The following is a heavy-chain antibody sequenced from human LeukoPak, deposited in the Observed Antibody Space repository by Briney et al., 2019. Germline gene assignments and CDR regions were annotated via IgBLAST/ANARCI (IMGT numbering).Heavy chain of an antibody. CDR1: GGSISSYY. Sequence: SETLSLTCTVSGGSISSYYWSWIRQPPGKGLEWIGYIYYSGSTNYNPSLKNRVTISVDTSKNQFSLKLSSVTAADTAVYYCAREDYGGNRLYGMDVWGQGTTVTVSS. D-gene: IGHD4-17*01. J-gene: IGHJ6*02. CDR2: IYYSGST. V-gene: IGHV4-59*01. CDR3: AREDYGGNRLYGMDV.